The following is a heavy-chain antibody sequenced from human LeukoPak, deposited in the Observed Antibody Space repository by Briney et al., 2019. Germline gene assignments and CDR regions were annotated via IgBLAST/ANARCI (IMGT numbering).Heavy chain of an antibody. D-gene: IGHD6-13*01. CDR2: IYSGGST. J-gene: IGHJ4*02. CDR1: GFTVSSDS. V-gene: IGHV3-53*01. Sequence: GGSLRLSCTVSGFTVSSDSMSWVRQAPGKGLEWVSFIYSGGSTHYSDSVKGRFTISRDNSKNTLYLQMNSLRAEDTAVYYCAKGLGRAAAGNTVWGQGTLVNVSS. CDR3: AKGLGRAAAGNTV.